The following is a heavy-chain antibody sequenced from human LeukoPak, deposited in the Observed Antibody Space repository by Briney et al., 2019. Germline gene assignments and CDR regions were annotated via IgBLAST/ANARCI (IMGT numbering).Heavy chain of an antibody. CDR1: GGSISSYY. V-gene: IGHV4-59*01. D-gene: IGHD3-22*01. J-gene: IGHJ5*02. CDR3: ARASYYYDSSGYLNWFDP. Sequence: SETLSLTCSVSGGSISSYYWSWIRQPPGKGLEWIGYMYYSGSTHYNPSLESRVTISIDTSKKQLSLKLTSVTAADTAVYYCARASYYYDSSGYLNWFDPWGQGTLVTVSS. CDR2: MYYSGST.